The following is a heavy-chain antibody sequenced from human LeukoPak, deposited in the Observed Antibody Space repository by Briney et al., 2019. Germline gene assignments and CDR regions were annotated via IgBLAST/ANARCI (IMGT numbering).Heavy chain of an antibody. J-gene: IGHJ5*02. V-gene: IGHV3-7*01. CDR1: GFTFTGHW. CDR3: APRGP. Sequence: GGSLRLSCVASGFTFTGHWVSWVRQAPGKGLEWVANINQDGSDKYYVDSVEGRFTISRDNAKNLLYLEMNSLRDEDTAVYYCAPRGPWGQGTLVTVSS. CDR2: INQDGSDK.